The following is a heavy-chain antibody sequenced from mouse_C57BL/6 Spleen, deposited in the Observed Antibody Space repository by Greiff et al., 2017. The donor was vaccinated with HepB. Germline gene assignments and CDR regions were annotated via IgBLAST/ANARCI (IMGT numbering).Heavy chain of an antibody. CDR3: AREVTTRAWFAY. V-gene: IGHV5-17*01. J-gene: IGHJ3*01. D-gene: IGHD2-2*01. Sequence: EVQLVESGGGLVKPGGSLKLSCAASGFTFSDYGMHWVRQAPEKGLAWVAYISSGSSTIYYADTVKGRFTISRDNAKNTLFLQMTSLRSEDTAMYYCAREVTTRAWFAYWGQGTLVTVSA. CDR2: ISSGSSTI. CDR1: GFTFSDYG.